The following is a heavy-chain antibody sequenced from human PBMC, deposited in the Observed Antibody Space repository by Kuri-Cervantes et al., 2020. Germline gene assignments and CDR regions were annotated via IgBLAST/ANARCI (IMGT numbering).Heavy chain of an antibody. CDR3: ARSPRILGDFWSGYYNP. CDR1: GFTLSRNW. CDR2: INSDGSST. V-gene: IGHV3-74*01. J-gene: IGHJ5*02. Sequence: GGSLRLSCLASGFTLSRNWMHWVRQAPGKGLVWVSRINSDGSSTSYADSVKGRFTISRDNAKNTLYLHMNSLRAEDTAVYYCARSPRILGDFWSGYYNPWGQGTLVTVSS. D-gene: IGHD3-3*01.